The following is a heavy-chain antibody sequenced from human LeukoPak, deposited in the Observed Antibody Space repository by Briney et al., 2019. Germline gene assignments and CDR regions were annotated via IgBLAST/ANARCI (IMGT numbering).Heavy chain of an antibody. CDR1: GFTFSSYS. V-gene: IGHV3-48*01. Sequence: GGSLRLSCAASGFTFSSYSMNWVRQAPGKGLEWVSYISSSSSTIYYADSVKGRFTISRDNAKNSLYLQMNSLRAEDTAVYYCARDPGSSSWSSRMGYWGQGTLVTVSS. CDR2: ISSSSSTI. D-gene: IGHD6-13*01. CDR3: ARDPGSSSWSSRMGY. J-gene: IGHJ4*02.